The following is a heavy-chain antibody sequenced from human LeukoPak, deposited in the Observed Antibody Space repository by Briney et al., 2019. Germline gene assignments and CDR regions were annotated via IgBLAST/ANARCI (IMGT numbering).Heavy chain of an antibody. CDR2: IYSSGST. CDR1: GGSISSYY. D-gene: IGHD2-2*01. Sequence: SETLSLTCTVSGGSISSYYWSWIRQPPGKGLEWIGFIYSSGSTNYNPSLESRVTISVDTSKNQFSLDLSSVTAADTAVYYCARQKCTSTSCLTKNAFDIWGQGTMVTVSS. CDR3: ARQKCTSTSCLTKNAFDI. V-gene: IGHV4-4*09. J-gene: IGHJ3*02.